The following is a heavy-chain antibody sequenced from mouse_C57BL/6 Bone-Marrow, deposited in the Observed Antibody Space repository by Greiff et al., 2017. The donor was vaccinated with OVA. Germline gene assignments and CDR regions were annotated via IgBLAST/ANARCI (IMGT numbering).Heavy chain of an antibody. CDR1: GFNITDYY. Sequence: VQLKESGAELVRPGASVKLSCTASGFNITDYYMHWVKQRPEQGLEWIGRIDPEDGDTEYAPKFQGKATMTADTSSNTAYLQLSSLTSEDTAVYYCTTYGSSPYWYFDVWGTGTTVTVSS. J-gene: IGHJ1*03. CDR2: IDPEDGDT. D-gene: IGHD1-1*01. V-gene: IGHV14-1*01. CDR3: TTYGSSPYWYFDV.